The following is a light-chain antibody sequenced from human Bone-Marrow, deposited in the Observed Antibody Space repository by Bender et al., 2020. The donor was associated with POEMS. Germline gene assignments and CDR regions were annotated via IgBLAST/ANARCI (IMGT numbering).Light chain of an antibody. J-gene: IGLJ3*02. CDR3: AVWDDSLNGWV. Sequence: QSVLTQPPSASGTPGQRVTISCSGGSSNIGAHAVNWYQHLPGTAPKLLIYSSHRRPSEVHYRFSGSRSGTSASLAISGLQSEDGADYYCAVWDDSLNGWVFGGGTKLTVL. CDR1: SSNIGAHA. V-gene: IGLV1-44*01. CDR2: SSH.